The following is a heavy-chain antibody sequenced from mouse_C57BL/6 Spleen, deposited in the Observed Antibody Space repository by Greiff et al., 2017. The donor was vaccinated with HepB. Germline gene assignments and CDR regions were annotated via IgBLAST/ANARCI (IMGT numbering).Heavy chain of an antibody. J-gene: IGHJ2*01. Sequence: QVQLQQSGPELVKPGASVKISCKASGYAFSSSWMNWVKQRPGKGLEWIGRIYPGDGDTNYNGKFKGKATLTADKSSSTAYMQLSSLTSEDSAVYFCAIIDSSGYGDYWGQGTTLTVSS. CDR1: GYAFSSSW. CDR3: AIIDSSGYGDY. CDR2: IYPGDGDT. D-gene: IGHD3-2*02. V-gene: IGHV1-82*01.